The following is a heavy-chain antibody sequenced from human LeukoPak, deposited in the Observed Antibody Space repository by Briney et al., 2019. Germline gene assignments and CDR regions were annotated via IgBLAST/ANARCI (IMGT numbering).Heavy chain of an antibody. V-gene: IGHV1-2*02. Sequence: ASVKVSCKASGYTFTGYYMHWVRQAPGQGLEWMGWINPNSGGTSYAQKFQGRVTMTRDTSISTAYMELSRLRSDDTAVYYCARIDTAMARAYFDYWGQGTLVTVSS. D-gene: IGHD5-18*01. CDR2: INPNSGGT. CDR3: ARIDTAMARAYFDY. J-gene: IGHJ4*02. CDR1: GYTFTGYY.